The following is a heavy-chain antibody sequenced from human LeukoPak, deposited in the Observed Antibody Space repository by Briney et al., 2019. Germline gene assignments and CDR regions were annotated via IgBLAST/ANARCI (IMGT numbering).Heavy chain of an antibody. Sequence: SETLSLTCTLSGGSLSGYHWSWFPPPPGKGLEWIGYIDYTSNTNYSPSLKSRVTMSLDISKNQFSLEMNSVTAADTAMFYCARLDRPGGRTGDVFDIWGQGTMVTVSS. CDR1: GGSLSGYH. CDR3: ARLDRPGGRTGDVFDI. V-gene: IGHV4-59*08. J-gene: IGHJ3*02. CDR2: IDYTSNT. D-gene: IGHD3-22*01.